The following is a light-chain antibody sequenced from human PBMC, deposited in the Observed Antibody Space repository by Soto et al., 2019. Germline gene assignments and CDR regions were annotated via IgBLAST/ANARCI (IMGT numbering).Light chain of an antibody. CDR1: QSVSGS. V-gene: IGKV3-11*01. J-gene: IGKJ5*01. CDR3: QQRSNWPIT. Sequence: EVVMTQSPATLSVSPGDTATLSCRASQSVSGSLAWYHQKPGQPPRLLIYDASTRATGIPARFSGSGSGTDFTLTISSLEPEDFAVYYCQQRSNWPITFGQGTRLEIK. CDR2: DAS.